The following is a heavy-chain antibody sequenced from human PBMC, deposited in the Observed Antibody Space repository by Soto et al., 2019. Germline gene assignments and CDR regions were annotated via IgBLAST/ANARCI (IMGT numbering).Heavy chain of an antibody. J-gene: IGHJ4*02. CDR2: IYHSGST. Sequence: PSETLSLTCAVSSGSISSSNWWSWVRQPPGKGLEWIWEIYHSGSTNYNPSLKSRVTISVDKSKNQFSLKPSSVTAADTAVYYCAIDSSSWSHNFDYWGQGTLVTVSS. CDR1: SGSISSSNW. V-gene: IGHV4-4*02. D-gene: IGHD6-13*01. CDR3: AIDSSSWSHNFDY.